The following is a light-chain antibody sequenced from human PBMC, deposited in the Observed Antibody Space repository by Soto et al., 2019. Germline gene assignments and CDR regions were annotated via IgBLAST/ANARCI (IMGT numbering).Light chain of an antibody. CDR2: DAS. Sequence: EIVLTQSPATLSLSPGKRATLSCRASQSVSSYLVWYQQKPGQAPRLLIYDASNRATGIPARFSGSGSGTDFTLTISTLEAEDCAVYYCQQRSNWSLTFGGGTKVEI. J-gene: IGKJ4*01. CDR1: QSVSSY. V-gene: IGKV3-11*01. CDR3: QQRSNWSLT.